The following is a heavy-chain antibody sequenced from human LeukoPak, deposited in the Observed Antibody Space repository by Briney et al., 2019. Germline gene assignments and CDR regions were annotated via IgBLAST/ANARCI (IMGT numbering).Heavy chain of an antibody. CDR3: ASFGVVITVDY. V-gene: IGHV4-59*12. J-gene: IGHJ4*02. Sequence: SETLSLTCTVSGGSISSYYWNWIRQPPGKGLEWIGYIYYSGSTNYNPSLKSRVTISLDTSKNQFSLNLTSVTAADTAVYYCASFGVVITVDYWGQGTLVTVSS. CDR2: IYYSGST. D-gene: IGHD3-3*01. CDR1: GGSISSYY.